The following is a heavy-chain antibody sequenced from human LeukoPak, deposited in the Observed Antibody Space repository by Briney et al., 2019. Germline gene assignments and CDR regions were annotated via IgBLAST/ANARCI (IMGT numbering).Heavy chain of an antibody. CDR1: GFTVSSNY. CDR3: ARGDYGGNSRIFDY. J-gene: IGHJ4*02. Sequence: PGGSLRLSCAASGFTVSSNYMSWVRQAPGKGLEWASIIYSGGSTYYADSVKGRFTISRDNSKNTLYLQMNSLRAEDTAVYYCARGDYGGNSRIFDYWGQGTLVTVSS. CDR2: IYSGGST. V-gene: IGHV3-66*01. D-gene: IGHD4-23*01.